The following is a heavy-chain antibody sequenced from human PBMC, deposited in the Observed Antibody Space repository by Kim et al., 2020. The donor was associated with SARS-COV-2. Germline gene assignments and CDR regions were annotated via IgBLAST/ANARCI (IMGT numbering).Heavy chain of an antibody. Sequence: GGSLRLSCAASGFTFSSYSMNWVRQAPGKGLEWVSSISSSSSYIYYADSVKGRFTISRDNAKNSLYLQMNSLRAEDTAVYYCARKVGATRDYYFDYWGQGTLVTVSS. D-gene: IGHD1-26*01. V-gene: IGHV3-21*01. J-gene: IGHJ4*02. CDR3: ARKVGATRDYYFDY. CDR2: ISSSSSYI. CDR1: GFTFSSYS.